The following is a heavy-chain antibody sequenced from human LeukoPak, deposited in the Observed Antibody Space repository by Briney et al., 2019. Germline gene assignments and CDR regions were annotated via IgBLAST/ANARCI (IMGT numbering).Heavy chain of an antibody. V-gene: IGHV3-21*01. CDR3: ARFYGSGIGIDY. CDR2: ISRSSSYI. CDR1: GFTFSSYS. D-gene: IGHD3-10*01. J-gene: IGHJ4*02. Sequence: PGGSLRLSCAASGFTFSSYSMNWVRQAPGKGLEWVSSISRSSSYIYYADSVKGRFTISRDNAKNSLYLQMNSLRAEDTAVYYCARFYGSGIGIDYWGQGTLVTISS.